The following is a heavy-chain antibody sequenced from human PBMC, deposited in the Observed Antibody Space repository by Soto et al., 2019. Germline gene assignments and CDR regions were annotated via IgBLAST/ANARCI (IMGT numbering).Heavy chain of an antibody. V-gene: IGHV4-31*03. D-gene: IGHD1-1*01. J-gene: IGHJ6*02. Sequence: SETLSLTCTVSGGSVNSGGYHWSWIRQHPGKGLEWIGDIYYSGSTYYNPSLKSRVTISIDTSTNHFSLHLSALTAADTAVYYCARAPIPNWNYYGMDVWGQGTTVTVS. CDR1: GGSVNSGGYH. CDR2: IYYSGST. CDR3: ARAPIPNWNYYGMDV.